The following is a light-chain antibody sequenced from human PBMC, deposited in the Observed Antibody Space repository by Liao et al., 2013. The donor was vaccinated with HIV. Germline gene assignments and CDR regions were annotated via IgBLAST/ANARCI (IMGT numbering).Light chain of an antibody. J-gene: IGLJ1*01. CDR2: YDS. CDR3: QAWDSNTLYV. V-gene: IGLV3-21*01. CDR1: NIGSKS. Sequence: SYELTQPPSVSVAPGKTARITCGGNNIGSKSVHWYQQKPGQAPVLVIYYDSDRPSGIPERFSGSNSGNTATLTISGTQATDEADYYCQAWDSNTLYVFGTGTRVTVL.